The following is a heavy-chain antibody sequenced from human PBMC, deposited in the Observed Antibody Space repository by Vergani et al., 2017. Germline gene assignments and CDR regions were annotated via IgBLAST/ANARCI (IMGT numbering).Heavy chain of an antibody. J-gene: IGHJ6*02. CDR2: IGTAGDT. Sequence: EVQLVESGGGLVQPGGSLRLSCAASGFTFSSYDMHWVRQATGKGLEWVSAIGTAGDTYYPGSVKGRFTISRENAKNSLYLQMNSLRAGDTAVYYCARSRPYCSGGSCYSQGGYYGMDVWGQVTTVTVSS. CDR3: ARSRPYCSGGSCYSQGGYYGMDV. CDR1: GFTFSSYD. V-gene: IGHV3-13*01. D-gene: IGHD2-15*01.